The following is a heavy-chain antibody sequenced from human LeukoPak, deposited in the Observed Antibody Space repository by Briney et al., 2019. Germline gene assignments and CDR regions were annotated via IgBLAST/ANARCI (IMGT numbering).Heavy chain of an antibody. V-gene: IGHV1-46*01. CDR3: ARDRDYDFWSGYSQGDAFDI. J-gene: IGHJ3*02. Sequence: ASEKVSCKASGYTFTSYYMHWVRQAPGQGLEWMGIINPSGGSTSYAQKFQGRVTMTRDTSTSTVYMELSSLRSEDTAVYYCARDRDYDFWSGYSQGDAFDIWGQGTMVTVSS. CDR1: GYTFTSYY. CDR2: INPSGGST. D-gene: IGHD3-3*01.